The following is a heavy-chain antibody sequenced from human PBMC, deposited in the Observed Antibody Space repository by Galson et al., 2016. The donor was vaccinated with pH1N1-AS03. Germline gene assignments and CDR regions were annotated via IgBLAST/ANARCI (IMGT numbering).Heavy chain of an antibody. Sequence: SVKVSCKASGYTFTGDYMHWVRQAPGQGLEWMGWINPHSGAPKYAQKFQGRVTMTRDTSISTAYMALSRRRSDDTAVYYCARGPWFGELGGWFDPWAPGTLVTVSS. J-gene: IGHJ5*02. CDR1: GYTFTGDY. D-gene: IGHD3-10*01. CDR2: INPHSGAP. CDR3: ARGPWFGELGGWFDP. V-gene: IGHV1-2*02.